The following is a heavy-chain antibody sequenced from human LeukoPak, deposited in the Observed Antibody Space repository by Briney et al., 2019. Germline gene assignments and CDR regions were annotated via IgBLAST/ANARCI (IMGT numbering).Heavy chain of an antibody. Sequence: PGGSLRLSCAASGFTFSSYSMNWVRQAPGKGLEWASSISSSSSYIYYADSVKGRFTISRDNAKNSLYLQMNSLRAEDTAVYYCARDYYDILTGYYPPGMDVWGQGTTVTVSS. V-gene: IGHV3-21*01. D-gene: IGHD3-9*01. CDR2: ISSSSSYI. J-gene: IGHJ6*02. CDR3: ARDYYDILTGYYPPGMDV. CDR1: GFTFSSYS.